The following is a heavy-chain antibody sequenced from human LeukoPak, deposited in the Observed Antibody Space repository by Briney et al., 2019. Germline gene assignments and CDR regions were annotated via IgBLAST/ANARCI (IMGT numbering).Heavy chain of an antibody. Sequence: GGSLRLSCAASGFTFSTYSMSWVRQAPGKGLEWISHINAASRGIYYVDSVKGRFTISRDNARNSLFLQITALRPEDTAVYYCARGEYHQDGIGYDRFDNWGQGALVTVYS. V-gene: IGHV3-48*01. D-gene: IGHD2/OR15-2a*01. CDR2: INAASRGI. CDR3: ARGEYHQDGIGYDRFDN. CDR1: GFTFSTYS. J-gene: IGHJ4*02.